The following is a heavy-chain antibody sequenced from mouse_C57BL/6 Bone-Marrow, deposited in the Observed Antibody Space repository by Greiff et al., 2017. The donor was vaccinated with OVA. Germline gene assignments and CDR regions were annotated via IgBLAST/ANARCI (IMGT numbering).Heavy chain of an antibody. J-gene: IGHJ4*01. V-gene: IGHV1-72*01. CDR1: GYTLTSYW. D-gene: IGHD2-4*01. CDR2: IAPNSGGP. CDR3: ARGLRGTWYAMDY. Sequence: VQLQQPGAELVKPGASVKLSCKASGYTLTSYWMHWVKQRPGRGLEWIGRIAPNSGGPKYNEKFKSKATLTVDKPSSTAYMQLSSLTSEDSAVYYCARGLRGTWYAMDYWGQGTSVTVSS.